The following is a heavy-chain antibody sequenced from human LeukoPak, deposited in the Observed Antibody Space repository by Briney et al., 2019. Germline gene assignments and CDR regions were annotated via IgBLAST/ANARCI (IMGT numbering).Heavy chain of an antibody. CDR3: ARDVAAAGRGLYYFDY. CDR2: IYYSGST. D-gene: IGHD6-13*01. V-gene: IGHV4-30-4*08. J-gene: IGHJ4*02. CDR1: GGSISSGDYY. Sequence: SQTLSLTCTVSGGSISSGDYYWSWIRQPPGKGLEWIGYIYYSGSTYYNPSLKSRVTISVDMSKNQFSLKLSSVTAADTAVYYCARDVAAAGRGLYYFDYWGQGTLVTVSS.